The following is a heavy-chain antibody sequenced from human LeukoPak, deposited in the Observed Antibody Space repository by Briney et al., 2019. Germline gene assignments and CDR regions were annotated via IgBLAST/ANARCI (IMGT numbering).Heavy chain of an antibody. V-gene: IGHV4-34*01. Sequence: SETLSLTCAVYGGSFSGYYWSWIRQPPGRGLEWIGEINHSGSTDYNPSLKSRVTISVDTSKNQFSLKLSSVTAADTAVYYCVTYYYGSSAPKRNYWGQGILVTVSS. CDR2: INHSGST. J-gene: IGHJ4*02. CDR3: VTYYYGSSAPKRNY. D-gene: IGHD3-22*01. CDR1: GGSFSGYY.